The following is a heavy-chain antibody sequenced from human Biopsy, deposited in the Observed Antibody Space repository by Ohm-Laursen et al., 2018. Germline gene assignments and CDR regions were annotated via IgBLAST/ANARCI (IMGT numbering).Heavy chain of an antibody. CDR1: GFRFDDYA. CDR3: VKSAYSSGFWEASDY. J-gene: IGHJ4*02. Sequence: SLRLSCAASGFRFDDYAMQWVRQAPGKGLEWVLGISWSSGTIGYADSVKGRFTVSRDNAKNSLFLQMNSLRVEDTALYYCVKSAYSSGFWEASDYWDQGALVTVSS. V-gene: IGHV3-9*01. CDR2: ISWSSGTI. D-gene: IGHD6-19*01.